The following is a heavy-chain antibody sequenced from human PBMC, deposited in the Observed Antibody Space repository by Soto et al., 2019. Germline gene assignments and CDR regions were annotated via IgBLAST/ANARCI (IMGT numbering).Heavy chain of an antibody. CDR2: TYYRSKWYN. V-gene: IGHV6-1*01. J-gene: IGHJ5*02. Sequence: SAPLSPKADSSLDDFSINSAACNSIRPHPSLGLEWRGRTYYRSKWYNDYAVFVKSRITINPDTSKNQFSLQLNSVTPEDTAVYYCARDTEVYRSSTGFYTGNCFDPWGQVTL. CDR1: LDDFSINSAA. CDR3: ARDTEVYRSSTGFYTGNCFDP. D-gene: IGHD2-2*02.